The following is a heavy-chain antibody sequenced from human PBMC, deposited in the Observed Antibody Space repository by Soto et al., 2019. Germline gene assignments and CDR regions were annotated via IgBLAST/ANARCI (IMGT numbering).Heavy chain of an antibody. J-gene: IGHJ3*01. D-gene: IGHD4-17*01. CDR2: IVVGSGNT. V-gene: IGHV1-58*01. CDR3: AAFATTGDAFDV. CDR1: GFTFTMSA. Sequence: SVKVSCKASGFTFTMSAVQWVRQARGQRPEWIGWIVVGSGNTNYAQKFQERVTITRDMSTSTAYMELSSLRSEDTAVYYCAAFATTGDAFDVWGQGTMVTVS.